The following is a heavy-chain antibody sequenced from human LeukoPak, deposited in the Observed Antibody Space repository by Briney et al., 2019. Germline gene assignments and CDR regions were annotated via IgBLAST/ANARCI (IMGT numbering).Heavy chain of an antibody. CDR2: INPNSGGT. V-gene: IGHV1-2*02. CDR1: GYTFTGYY. D-gene: IGHD1-26*01. Sequence: ASVKVSCKASGYTFTGYYMHWVRQAPGQGLEWMGWINPNSGGTNYAQKFQGRVTMTRDTSISTAYMELSSLRSEDTAVYYCARGAYRTGGSGSYWGQGTLVTVSS. J-gene: IGHJ4*02. CDR3: ARGAYRTGGSGSY.